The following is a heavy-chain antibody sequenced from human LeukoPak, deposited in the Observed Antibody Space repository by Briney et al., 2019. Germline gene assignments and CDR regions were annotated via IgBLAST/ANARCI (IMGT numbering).Heavy chain of an antibody. J-gene: IGHJ4*02. D-gene: IGHD2-2*01. V-gene: IGHV1-69-2*01. Sequence: ASVKVSCKVSGYTFTDYYMHWVQQAPGKGLEWMGLVDPEDGETIYAEKFQGRVTITADTSTDTAYMELSRLRSDDTAVYYCASPYRCSSTSCYAFDYWGQGTLVTVSS. CDR3: ASPYRCSSTSCYAFDY. CDR2: VDPEDGET. CDR1: GYTFTDYY.